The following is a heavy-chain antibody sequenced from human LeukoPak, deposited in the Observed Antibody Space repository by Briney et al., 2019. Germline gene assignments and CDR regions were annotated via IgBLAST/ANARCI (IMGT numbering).Heavy chain of an antibody. CDR3: ARAGPYSSGWLRSGYYYYYMDV. CDR1: GYTLTELS. D-gene: IGHD6-19*01. CDR2: FDPEDGET. J-gene: IGHJ6*03. V-gene: IGHV1-24*01. Sequence: ASVKVSCKVSGYTLTELSMHWVRQAPGKGLEWMGGFDPEDGETIYAQKLQGRVTMTTDTSTSTAYMELRSLRSDDTAVYYCARAGPYSSGWLRSGYYYYYMDVWGKGTTVTVSS.